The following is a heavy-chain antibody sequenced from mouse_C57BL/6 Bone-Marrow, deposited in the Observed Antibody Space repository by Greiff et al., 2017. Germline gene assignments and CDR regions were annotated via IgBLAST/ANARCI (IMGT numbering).Heavy chain of an antibody. J-gene: IGHJ4*01. D-gene: IGHD1-1*01. CDR3: ASSSLYYYAMDY. Sequence: QVQLQQPGAELVKPGASVKLSCKASGYTFTSYWMQWVKQRPGQGLEWIGEIDPSASYTNYNQKFTGKATLTVDTSASTAYMQLSSLTSEDSAVYYCASSSLYYYAMDYWGQGTSVTVSS. CDR1: GYTFTSYW. V-gene: IGHV1-50*01. CDR2: IDPSASYT.